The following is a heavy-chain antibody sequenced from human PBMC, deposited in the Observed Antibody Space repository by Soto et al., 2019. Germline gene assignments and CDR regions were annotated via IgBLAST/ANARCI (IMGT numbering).Heavy chain of an antibody. D-gene: IGHD3-10*01. CDR1: GFTFGSYA. CDR2: ISYDGSNK. Sequence: GGSLRLSCAASGFTFGSYAMHWVRQAPGKGLEWVAVISYDGSNKYYADSVKGRFTISRDNSKNTLYLQMNSLRAEDTAVYYCARDTRAYYYGSGSYSPSNWFDPWGQGTLVTVSS. V-gene: IGHV3-30-3*01. CDR3: ARDTRAYYYGSGSYSPSNWFDP. J-gene: IGHJ5*02.